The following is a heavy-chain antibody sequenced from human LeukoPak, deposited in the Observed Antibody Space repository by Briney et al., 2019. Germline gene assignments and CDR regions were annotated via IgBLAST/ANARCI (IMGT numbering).Heavy chain of an antibody. V-gene: IGHV4-30-4*01. CDR2: TYYSGST. CDR3: ARGGRWFGELLGFDY. Sequence: SETLSLTCTVSGGSISSGDYYWSWIRQPPGKGLEWIGYTYYSGSTYYNPSLKSRVTISVDTSKNQFSLKLSSVTAADTAVYYCARGGRWFGELLGFDYWGQGTLVTVSS. J-gene: IGHJ4*02. CDR1: GGSISSGDYY. D-gene: IGHD3-10*01.